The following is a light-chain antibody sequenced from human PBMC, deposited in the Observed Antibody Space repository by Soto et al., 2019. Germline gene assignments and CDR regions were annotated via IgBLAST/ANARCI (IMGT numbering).Light chain of an antibody. V-gene: IGKV3-15*01. CDR3: QQYGSSLRT. CDR1: QIVSSN. CDR2: GAS. Sequence: EIVMTQSPATLSVSPGERATLSCRASQIVSSNLAWYQQKPGQAPRLLIYGASTRATDIPARFSGSGSGTDFTLTISSLQPEDFAVYYCQQYGSSLRTFGQGTKVDIK. J-gene: IGKJ1*01.